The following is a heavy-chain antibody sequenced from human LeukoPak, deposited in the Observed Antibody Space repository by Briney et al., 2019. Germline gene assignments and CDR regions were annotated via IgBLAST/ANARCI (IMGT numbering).Heavy chain of an antibody. Sequence: TSETLSLTCTVSGGSISSGSYYWSWIRQPAGKGLEWIGRIYYSGSTYYNPSLKSRVTISVDTSKNQFSLKLSSVTAADTAVYYCASNTMIVVGDAFDIWGQGTMVTVSS. D-gene: IGHD3-22*01. CDR3: ASNTMIVVGDAFDI. CDR1: GGSISSGSYY. J-gene: IGHJ3*02. V-gene: IGHV4-39*07. CDR2: IYYSGST.